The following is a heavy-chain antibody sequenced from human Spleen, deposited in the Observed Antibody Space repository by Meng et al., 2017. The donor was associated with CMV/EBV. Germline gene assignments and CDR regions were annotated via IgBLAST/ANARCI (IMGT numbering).Heavy chain of an antibody. CDR3: AHRPGLEDCTTTSCYNWFDP. J-gene: IGHJ5*02. V-gene: IGHV2-5*01. CDR2: IYWNDDK. CDR1: SGGG. Sequence: SGGGVGWRRQPPGKALEWLGLIYWNDDKRYSPSLNNRLTITKDDSKNQVVLRMTNMDPVDTATYYCAHRPGLEDCTTTSCYNWFDPWGQGTLVTVSS. D-gene: IGHD2-2*01.